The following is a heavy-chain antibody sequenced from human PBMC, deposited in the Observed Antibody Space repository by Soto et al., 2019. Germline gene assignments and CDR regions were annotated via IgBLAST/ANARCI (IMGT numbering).Heavy chain of an antibody. V-gene: IGHV1-69*08. CDR2: IIPILGTA. D-gene: IGHD2-15*01. CDR1: GGTFSSYT. Sequence: SVKVSCKASGGTFSSYTISWVRQAPGQGLEWMGRIIPILGTANYAQKFQGRVTITADESTSTAYMELSSVTAADTAVYYCARATSVVVAATPFDYWGQGTLVTVSS. CDR3: ARATSVVVAATPFDY. J-gene: IGHJ4*02.